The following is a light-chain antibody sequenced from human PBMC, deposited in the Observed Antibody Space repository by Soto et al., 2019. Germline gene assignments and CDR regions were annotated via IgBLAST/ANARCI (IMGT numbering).Light chain of an antibody. CDR1: SNDDGRYNL. Sequence: QSVLTQPASVSGSPEQSITISCTGTSNDDGRYNLVSWYQQHPGKAPKVMIYEATKRPSGVSNRFSGSKSGNTASLTISGLQAEDEADYYCCAYAGSGAVVFGGGTKLTVL. CDR2: EAT. J-gene: IGLJ3*02. CDR3: CAYAGSGAVV. V-gene: IGLV2-23*01.